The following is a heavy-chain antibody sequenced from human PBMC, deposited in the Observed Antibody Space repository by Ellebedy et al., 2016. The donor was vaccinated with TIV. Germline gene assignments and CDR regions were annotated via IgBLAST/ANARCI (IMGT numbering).Heavy chain of an antibody. D-gene: IGHD6-13*01. CDR1: GESFSGYY. CDR2: IYYSGST. V-gene: IGHV4-31*11. CDR3: ARGGLWIAAAGKFDY. J-gene: IGHJ4*02. Sequence: SETLSLTXAVYGESFSGYYWSWIRQHPGKGLEWIGYIYYSGSTYYNPSLKSRVTISVDTSKNQFSLKLSSVTAADTAVYYCARGGLWIAAAGKFDYWGQGTLVTVSS.